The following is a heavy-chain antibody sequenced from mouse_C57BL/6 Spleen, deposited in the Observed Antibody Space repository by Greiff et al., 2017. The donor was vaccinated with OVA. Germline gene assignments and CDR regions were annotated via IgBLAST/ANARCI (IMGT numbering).Heavy chain of an antibody. CDR2: ISDGGSYT. V-gene: IGHV5-4*01. J-gene: IGHJ1*03. D-gene: IGHD1-1*01. Sequence: VQLKESGGGLVKPGGSLKLSCAASGFTFSSYAMSWVRQTPEKRLEWVATISDGGSYTYYPDNVKGRFTISRDNAKNNLYLQMSHLKSEDTAMYYCAREGTTVPRYFEVWGTGTTVTVSS. CDR1: GFTFSSYA. CDR3: AREGTTVPRYFEV.